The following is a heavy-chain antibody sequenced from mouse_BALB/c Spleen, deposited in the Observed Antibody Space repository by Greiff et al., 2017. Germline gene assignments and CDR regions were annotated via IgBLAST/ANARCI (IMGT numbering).Heavy chain of an antibody. J-gene: IGHJ4*01. V-gene: IGHV5-4*02. Sequence: EVQVVESGGGLVKPGGSLKLSCAASGFTFSDYYMYWVRQTPEKRLEWVATISDGGSYTYYPDSVKGRFTISRDNAKNNLYLQMSSLKSEDTAMYYCARDGGYGNDAMDDWGQGTSVTVSS. D-gene: IGHD2-10*02. CDR2: ISDGGSYT. CDR3: ARDGGYGNDAMDD. CDR1: GFTFSDYY.